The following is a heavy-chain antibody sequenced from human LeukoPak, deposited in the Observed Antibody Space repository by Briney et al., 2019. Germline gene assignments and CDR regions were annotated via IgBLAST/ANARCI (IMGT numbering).Heavy chain of an antibody. D-gene: IGHD3-22*01. CDR2: INTDGSST. CDR1: GFTFSSYW. CDR3: ARSTYYYDSSGYYYVGAFDI. J-gene: IGHJ3*02. Sequence: PGGSLRLSCAASGFTFSSYWMHWVRQAPGKGLVWVSRINTDGSSTSYADSVKGRFTISRDNAKNSLYLQMNSLRAEDTAVYYCARSTYYYDSSGYYYVGAFDIWGQGTMVTVSS. V-gene: IGHV3-74*01.